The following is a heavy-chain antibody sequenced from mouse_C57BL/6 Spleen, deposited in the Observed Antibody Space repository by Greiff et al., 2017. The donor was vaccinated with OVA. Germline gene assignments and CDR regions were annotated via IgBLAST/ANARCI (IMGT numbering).Heavy chain of an antibody. Sequence: VKLQQPGAELVKPGASVKLSCKASGYTFTSYWMHWVKQRPGQGLEWIGMIHPNSGSNDYNEKFKSKATLTVDKSSSTAYMQLSSLTSEDSAVYYCTLIAMDYWGQGTSVTVSS. V-gene: IGHV1-64*01. J-gene: IGHJ4*01. CDR2: IHPNSGSN. CDR1: GYTFTSYW. CDR3: TLIAMDY.